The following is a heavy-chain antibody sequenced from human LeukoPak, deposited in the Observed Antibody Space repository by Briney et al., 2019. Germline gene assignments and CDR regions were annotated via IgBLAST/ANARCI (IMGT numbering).Heavy chain of an antibody. D-gene: IGHD3-22*01. J-gene: IGHJ4*02. CDR3: ARGGENYYDSSGYYPFDY. CDR2: ISSSGSTI. Sequence: GGSLRLSCAASGFTFSDYYMSWIRQAPGKGLEWVSYISSSGSTIYYADSVKGRFTISRDNAKNSLYLQMNGLRAEDTAVYYCARGGENYYDSSGYYPFDYWGQGTLVTVSS. CDR1: GFTFSDYY. V-gene: IGHV3-11*01.